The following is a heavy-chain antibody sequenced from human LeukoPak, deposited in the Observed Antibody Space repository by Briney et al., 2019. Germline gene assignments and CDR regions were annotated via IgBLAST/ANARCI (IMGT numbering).Heavy chain of an antibody. CDR1: GFTVSSNY. CDR3: ARTYFDWLAYFVY. CDR2: IYSGGST. J-gene: IGHJ4*02. V-gene: IGHV3-66*01. D-gene: IGHD3-9*01. Sequence: PGGSLRLSCAASGFTVSSNYMSWVRQAPGKGLEWVSVIYSGGSTYYADSVKGRFTISRDNSKNTLYLQMNSLRAEDTAGYYCARTYFDWLAYFVYWGQGTLVTVSS.